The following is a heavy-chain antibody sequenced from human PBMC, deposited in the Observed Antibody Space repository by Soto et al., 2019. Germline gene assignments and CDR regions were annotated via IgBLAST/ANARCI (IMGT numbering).Heavy chain of an antibody. J-gene: IGHJ6*02. D-gene: IGHD2-2*01. Sequence: QVQLVQSGAEVKTPGASVRVSCKASGYTFTGYYIHWVREAPGQGLEWMGWINPQTGGTSYAQKFQGRVTLSRDTSINTAYLELSRLTFDDAAVYFCARERYQVISDGMDVWGQGPRSPSP. V-gene: IGHV1-2*02. CDR2: INPQTGGT. CDR3: ARERYQVISDGMDV. CDR1: GYTFTGYY.